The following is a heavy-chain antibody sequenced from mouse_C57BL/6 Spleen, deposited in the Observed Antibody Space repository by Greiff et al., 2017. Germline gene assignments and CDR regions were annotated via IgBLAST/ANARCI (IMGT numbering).Heavy chain of an antibody. V-gene: IGHV2-9-1*01. CDR1: GFSLTSYA. CDR2: IWTGGGT. D-gene: IGHD1-1*01. CDR3: ARNHNYYGSSFYAMDY. J-gene: IGHJ4*01. Sequence: VQLQQSGPGLVAPSQSLSITCTVSGFSLTSYAISWVRQPPGKGLEWLGVIWTGGGTNYNSAHKSRLSISKDNSKSQVFLKMNSLQTDDTARYYCARNHNYYGSSFYAMDYWGQGTSVTVSS.